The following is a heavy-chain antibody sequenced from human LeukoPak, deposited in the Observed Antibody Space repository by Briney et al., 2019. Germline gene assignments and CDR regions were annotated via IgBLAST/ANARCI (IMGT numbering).Heavy chain of an antibody. D-gene: IGHD3-16*01. CDR3: AREIMAYYYYYMDV. Sequence: ASVKVSCKASGYTFTTSTIHWVRQAPGQRLEWMGWINADNGHTKYSPDFQGRVTITRDTFATTAYMELSTLRYEDMAVYYCAREIMAYYYYYMDVWGEGTTVMVSS. J-gene: IGHJ6*03. CDR1: GYTFTTST. CDR2: INADNGHT. V-gene: IGHV1-3*03.